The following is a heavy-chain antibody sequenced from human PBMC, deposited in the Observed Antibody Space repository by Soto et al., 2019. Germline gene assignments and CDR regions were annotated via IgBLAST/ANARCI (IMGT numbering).Heavy chain of an antibody. Sequence: TLSLTCTVSGGSISSGGYYWNWIRQHPGKGLEWIGYTYYSENTYYNPSLNSRITISADTSKNQFSLKLSSVTAADTAVYYCARLSSGGWPIDSWGQGTLVTVSS. V-gene: IGHV4-31*03. D-gene: IGHD6-19*01. J-gene: IGHJ4*02. CDR3: ARLSSGGWPIDS. CDR1: GGSISSGGYY. CDR2: TYYSENT.